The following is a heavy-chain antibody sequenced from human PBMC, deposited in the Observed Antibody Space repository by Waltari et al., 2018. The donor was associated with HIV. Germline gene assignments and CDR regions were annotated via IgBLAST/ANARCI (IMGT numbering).Heavy chain of an antibody. D-gene: IGHD3-16*01. J-gene: IGHJ3*02. V-gene: IGHV4-61*01. CDR2: IYYSGRT. Sequence: QVQLQDSGPGLVKPSETLPLPCTVPDGSVSSGIHYWRWIRQPPGKGLEWIGYIYYSGRTNYNPSLKSRVTISVDTSKNQFSLKLSSVTAADTAVYYCARKYDSDAFDIWGQGTMVTVSS. CDR3: ARKYDSDAFDI. CDR1: DGSVSSGIHY.